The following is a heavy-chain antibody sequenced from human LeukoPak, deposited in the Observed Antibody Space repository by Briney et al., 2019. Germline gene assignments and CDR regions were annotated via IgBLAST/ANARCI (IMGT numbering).Heavy chain of an antibody. D-gene: IGHD6-19*01. CDR2: IIPILGIA. V-gene: IGHV1-69*04. CDR1: GGTFSSYA. J-gene: IGHJ4*02. Sequence: VASVKVSCKASGGTFSSYATSWVRQAPGQGLEWMGRIIPILGIANYAQKFQGRVTITADKSTSTAYMELSSLRSEDTAAYYCARLGVAVAATGKNYFDYWGQGTLVTVSS. CDR3: ARLGVAVAATGKNYFDY.